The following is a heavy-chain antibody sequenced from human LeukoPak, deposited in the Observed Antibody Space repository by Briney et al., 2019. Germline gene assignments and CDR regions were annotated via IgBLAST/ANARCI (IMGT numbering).Heavy chain of an antibody. CDR3: ARGSRVGYFDWLLSDWFDP. Sequence: SQTLSLTCTVSGGSISSGDYYWSWIRQPPGKGLEWIGYIYYSGSTYYNPSLKSQVTISVDTSKNQFSLKLSSVTAADTAVYYCARGSRVGYFDWLLSDWFDPWGQGTLVTVSS. CDR2: IYYSGST. CDR1: GGSISSGDYY. J-gene: IGHJ5*02. D-gene: IGHD3-9*01. V-gene: IGHV4-30-4*01.